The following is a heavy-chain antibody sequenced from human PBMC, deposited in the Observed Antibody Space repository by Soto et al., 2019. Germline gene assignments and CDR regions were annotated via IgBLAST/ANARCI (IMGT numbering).Heavy chain of an antibody. CDR2: INSDGSIT. CDR3: VRYPRSVGGSYRPDY. Sequence: EVQLVESGGGLVQPGGSLRLSCAASGFTFSSYWMHWVRQVPEKGLVWVSRINSDGSITNYADAVKGRFTISRDNVKNTLYLQMSSLRAEDTAVYYCVRYPRSVGGSYRPDYWGQGTLVTVSS. D-gene: IGHD3-16*02. J-gene: IGHJ4*02. V-gene: IGHV3-74*01. CDR1: GFTFSSYW.